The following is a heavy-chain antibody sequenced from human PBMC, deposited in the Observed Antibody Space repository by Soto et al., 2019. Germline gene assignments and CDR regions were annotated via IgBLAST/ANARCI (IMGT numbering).Heavy chain of an antibody. V-gene: IGHV4-34*01. Sequence: SETLSLTCAVYGGSFSGYYWTWIRQPPGTGLEWIGEINHSGSTNYNPSLKSRVTISVDTSKNQFSLKLTSVTAADTAVYDCARDKITGLFDYWGKGTLVPVSS. CDR1: GGSFSGYY. D-gene: IGHD2-8*02. CDR2: INHSGST. CDR3: ARDKITGLFDY. J-gene: IGHJ4*02.